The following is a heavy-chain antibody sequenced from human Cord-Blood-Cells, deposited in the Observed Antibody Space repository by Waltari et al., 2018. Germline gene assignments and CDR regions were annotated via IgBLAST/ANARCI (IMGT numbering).Heavy chain of an antibody. Sequence: QVQLQQWGAGLLKPSETLSLTCAVYGGSFSGYYWSWIRHPPGKGLAWIGEINHSGSTNYNPSLKSRVTISVDTSKNQFSLKLSSVTAADTAVYYCARGGYSNYVGSFDYWGQGTLVTVSS. D-gene: IGHD4-4*01. V-gene: IGHV4-34*01. J-gene: IGHJ4*02. CDR1: GGSFSGYY. CDR2: INHSGST. CDR3: ARGGYSNYVGSFDY.